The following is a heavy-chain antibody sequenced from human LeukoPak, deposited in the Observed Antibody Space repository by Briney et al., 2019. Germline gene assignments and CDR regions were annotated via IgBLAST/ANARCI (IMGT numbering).Heavy chain of an antibody. J-gene: IGHJ6*02. D-gene: IGHD2-15*01. CDR2: ISGSGGST. Sequence: GGSLRLSCAASGFTVSSDYMSWVRQAPGKGLEWVSAISGSGGSTYYADSVKGRFTISRDNSKNTLYLQMNSLRAEDTAVYYCAKGGAATRYGMDVWGQGTTVTVSS. V-gene: IGHV3-23*01. CDR1: GFTVSSDY. CDR3: AKGGAATRYGMDV.